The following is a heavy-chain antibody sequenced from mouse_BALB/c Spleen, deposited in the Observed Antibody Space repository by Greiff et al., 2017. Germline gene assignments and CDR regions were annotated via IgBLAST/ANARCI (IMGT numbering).Heavy chain of an antibody. Sequence: VQLKQSGAELVKPGASVKLSCTASGFNIKDSYMHWVKQRPEQGLEWIGRIDPANGNTKYDPKFQGKATITADTSSNTAYLQLSSLTSEDTAVYYSASYDYDGFAYWGQGTLVTVSA. CDR1: GFNIKDSY. V-gene: IGHV14-3*02. J-gene: IGHJ3*01. CDR3: ASYDYDGFAY. D-gene: IGHD2-4*01. CDR2: IDPANGNT.